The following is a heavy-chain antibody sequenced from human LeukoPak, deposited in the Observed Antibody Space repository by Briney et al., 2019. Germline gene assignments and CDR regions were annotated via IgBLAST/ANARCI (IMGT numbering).Heavy chain of an antibody. CDR1: GGSISSYY. V-gene: IGHV4-59*01. J-gene: IGHJ6*02. D-gene: IGHD3-3*01. CDR2: IYYSGST. Sequence: SETLSLTCTVSGGSISSYYWSWIRQPPGKGLEWIGYIYYSGSTNYNPSLQSRVTISVDTSKNQFSLKLSSVTAADTAVYYCARVGGFFAYYYYYGMDVWGQGTTVTVSS. CDR3: ARVGGFFAYYYYYGMDV.